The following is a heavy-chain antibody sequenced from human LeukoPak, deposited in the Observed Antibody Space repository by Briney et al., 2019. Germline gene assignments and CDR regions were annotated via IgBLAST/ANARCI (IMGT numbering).Heavy chain of an antibody. CDR3: ARVSASSSDTAFDY. CDR2: MNPDNGNT. J-gene: IGHJ4*02. V-gene: IGHV1-8*01. D-gene: IGHD6-25*01. CDR1: GYTFTRYD. Sequence: ASVKVSCKASGYTFTRYDINWVRQAPGQGLEWMGWMNPDNGNTGYAQKFQGRVTMTRDTSISTTYMELTRLSSDDTAVYYCARVSASSSDTAFDYWGQGTLVTVSS.